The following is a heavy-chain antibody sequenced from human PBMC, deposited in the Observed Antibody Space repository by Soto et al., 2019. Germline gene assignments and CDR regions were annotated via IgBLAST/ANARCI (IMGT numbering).Heavy chain of an antibody. V-gene: IGHV3-33*01. CDR3: ARGGRYYDILTGYYGDY. CDR2: IWYDGSNK. Sequence: QVQLVESGGGVVQPGRSLRLSCAASGFTFSSYGMHWVRQAPGKGLEWVAVIWYDGSNKYYADSVKGRFTISRDNSKNTLYLQMNSLRAEDTAVYYCARGGRYYDILTGYYGDYWGQGTLVTVSS. CDR1: GFTFSSYG. J-gene: IGHJ4*02. D-gene: IGHD3-9*01.